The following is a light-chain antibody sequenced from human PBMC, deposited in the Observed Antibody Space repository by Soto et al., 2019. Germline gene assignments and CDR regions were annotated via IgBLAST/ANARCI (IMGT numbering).Light chain of an antibody. CDR3: QQYSSYSAWT. Sequence: DIQMTQSPSTLSASIGDRVTITCRASQSISKWLAWHQQKPGKAPKLLIYDASSLQSGVPPRFSGTGSGTEFALTIRSLQPDDIATYYCQQYSSYSAWTCGEGTNVGIK. V-gene: IGKV1-5*01. CDR2: DAS. CDR1: QSISKW. J-gene: IGKJ1*01.